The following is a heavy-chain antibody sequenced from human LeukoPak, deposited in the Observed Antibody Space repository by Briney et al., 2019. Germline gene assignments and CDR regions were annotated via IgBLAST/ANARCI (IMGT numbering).Heavy chain of an antibody. J-gene: IGHJ4*02. CDR1: GFTFSSYN. CDR2: ITSGSSYI. V-gene: IGHV3-21*01. D-gene: IGHD2-2*01. Sequence: GGSLRLSCAASGFTFSSYNMNWVRQAPGQGLEWVSSITSGSSYIYYADSMKGRFTISRDNAKNSLYLQMNSLRAEDTAVYYCARDDKAMPGDYWGQGTLVTVSS. CDR3: ARDDKAMPGDY.